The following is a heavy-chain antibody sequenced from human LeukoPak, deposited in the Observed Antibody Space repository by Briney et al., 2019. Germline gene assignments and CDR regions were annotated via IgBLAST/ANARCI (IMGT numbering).Heavy chain of an antibody. CDR1: GFTFSSYA. Sequence: GGSLRLSCAASGFTFSSYAMSWVRQAPGKGLEWVSAISGSGGDTYYADSVKGRFTISRDNAKNSLYLQMNSLRAEDTAVYYCARALDCGGDCYFDAFDIWGQGTMVTVSS. V-gene: IGHV3-23*01. J-gene: IGHJ3*02. D-gene: IGHD2-21*02. CDR2: ISGSGGDT. CDR3: ARALDCGGDCYFDAFDI.